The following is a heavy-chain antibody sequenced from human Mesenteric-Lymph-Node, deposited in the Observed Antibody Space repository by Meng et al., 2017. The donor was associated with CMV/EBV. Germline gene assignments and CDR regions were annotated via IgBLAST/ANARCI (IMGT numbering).Heavy chain of an antibody. D-gene: IGHD2/OR15-2a*01. Sequence: QVQLVQSGAEVTKPGSSVKVSCKASGGTFSRYTISWVRQAPGQGLEWMGRIIPNSGVSNSAQNFQGRVTMTRDTSISTAYMELGRLTSDDTAVYYCARDNVNPEGFDPWGQGTLVTVSS. CDR1: GGTFSRYT. CDR2: IIPNSGVS. J-gene: IGHJ5*02. CDR3: ARDNVNPEGFDP. V-gene: IGHV1-2*06.